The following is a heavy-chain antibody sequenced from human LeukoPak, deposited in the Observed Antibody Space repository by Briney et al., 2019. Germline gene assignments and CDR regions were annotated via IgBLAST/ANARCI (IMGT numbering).Heavy chain of an antibody. D-gene: IGHD3-10*01. V-gene: IGHV3-66*01. CDR2: IYSGGST. CDR1: GFTFDDHG. CDR3: AREYRGEYYFAY. Sequence: GGSLRLSCAASGFTFDDHGMSWVRQAPGQGLEWVSVIYSGGSTYYADSVKGRFTISRDNSKNTLYLQMNSLRAEDTAVYYCAREYRGEYYFAYWGQGTLVTVSS. J-gene: IGHJ4*02.